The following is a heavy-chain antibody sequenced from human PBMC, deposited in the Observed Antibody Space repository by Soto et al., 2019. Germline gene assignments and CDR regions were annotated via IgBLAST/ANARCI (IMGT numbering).Heavy chain of an antibody. CDR2: TYYSGST. CDR3: ARPKYGSGSYSYDY. Sequence: PSETLSLTCTVSGGSISSSSYYWGWIRQPPGKGLEWSGSTYYSGSTYYNPSLKSRVTISVDTSKNQFSLKLSSVTAADTAVYYCARPKYGSGSYSYDYWGQGTLVTVSS. J-gene: IGHJ4*02. CDR1: GGSISSSSYY. V-gene: IGHV4-39*01. D-gene: IGHD3-10*01.